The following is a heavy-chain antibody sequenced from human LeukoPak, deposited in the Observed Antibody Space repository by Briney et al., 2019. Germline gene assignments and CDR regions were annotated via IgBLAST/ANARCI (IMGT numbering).Heavy chain of an antibody. J-gene: IGHJ4*02. D-gene: IGHD3-10*01. Sequence: SETLSLTCNVSGDSISSRSYYWGWIRQPPGKGLEWIGSIYYSGSTYYNPSLKSRVTISVDTSKNQFSLKLSSVTAADTAVYYCARDTSLPMVRGVIWGQGTLVTVSS. CDR3: ARDTSLPMVRGVI. V-gene: IGHV4-39*02. CDR1: GDSISSRSYY. CDR2: IYYSGST.